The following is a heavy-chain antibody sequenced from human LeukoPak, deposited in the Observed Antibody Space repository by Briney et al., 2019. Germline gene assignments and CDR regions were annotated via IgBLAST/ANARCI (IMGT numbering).Heavy chain of an antibody. Sequence: GSLRLSCAASGFTFSSYGMHWVRQALGKGLQWVAFIRYDGNNKYYADSVKGRFTISRDNSKNTLYLQMNSLRAEDTAVYYCAKAPIQYSSLAFFDYWGQGTLVTVSS. V-gene: IGHV3-30*02. CDR1: GFTFSSYG. J-gene: IGHJ4*02. D-gene: IGHD6-6*01. CDR2: IRYDGNNK. CDR3: AKAPIQYSSLAFFDY.